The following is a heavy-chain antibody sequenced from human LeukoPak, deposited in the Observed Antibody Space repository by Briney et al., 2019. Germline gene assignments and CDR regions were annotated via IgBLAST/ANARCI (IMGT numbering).Heavy chain of an antibody. V-gene: IGHV1-2*02. CDR3: ARDWYYYDSSGFYPN. CDR2: INPNSGGT. D-gene: IGHD3-22*01. J-gene: IGHJ4*02. Sequence: GASVKVSCKASGYTFTGYYMHWVRQAPGQGLEWMGWINPNSGGTNYAQKFQGRVTMTRDTSISTAYMELSRLRSDDTAVYYCARDWYYYDSSGFYPNWGQGTLVTVSS. CDR1: GYTFTGYY.